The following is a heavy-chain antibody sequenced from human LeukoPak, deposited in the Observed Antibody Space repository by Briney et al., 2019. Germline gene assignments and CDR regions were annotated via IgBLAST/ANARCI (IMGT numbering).Heavy chain of an antibody. CDR1: GGSFSGYY. Sequence: SETLSLTCAVYGGSFSGYYWSWIRQPPGKGLEWIGEINHSGSANYNPSLKSRVTISVDTSKNQFSLKLSSVTAADTAVYYCARGRRFSDYWGQGTLVTVSS. CDR2: INHSGSA. D-gene: IGHD3-3*01. V-gene: IGHV4-34*01. CDR3: ARGRRFSDY. J-gene: IGHJ4*02.